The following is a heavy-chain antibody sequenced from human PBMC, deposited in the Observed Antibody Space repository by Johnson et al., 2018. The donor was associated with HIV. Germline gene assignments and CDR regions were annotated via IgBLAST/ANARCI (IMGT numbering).Heavy chain of an antibody. CDR3: ARGVDGAFDI. Sequence: QMQLVESGGGLVKPGGSLRLSCAASGFTFSSYAMHWVRQAPGKGLEWVAVISYDGSNKYYADSVKGRFTISRDNSKNTLYLQMNSLRAEDTAVYYCARGVDGAFDIWGQGTMVTVSS. D-gene: IGHD3-10*01. CDR2: ISYDGSNK. V-gene: IGHV3-30*04. J-gene: IGHJ3*02. CDR1: GFTFSSYA.